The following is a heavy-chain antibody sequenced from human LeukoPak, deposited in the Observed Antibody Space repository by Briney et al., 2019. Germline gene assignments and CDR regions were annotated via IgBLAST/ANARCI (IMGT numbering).Heavy chain of an antibody. V-gene: IGHV3-7*01. Sequence: GGSLRLSCAAYGFTFTNYWLTWVRQTPGKGLEWVANINQDGGTEYYVDSMKGRFTISRDNAKNLVYLQINSLRAEDTAVYFCARHTLWRFDYWGQGALVTVSS. CDR1: GFTFTNYW. CDR3: ARHTLWRFDY. D-gene: IGHD1-1*01. J-gene: IGHJ4*02. CDR2: INQDGGTE.